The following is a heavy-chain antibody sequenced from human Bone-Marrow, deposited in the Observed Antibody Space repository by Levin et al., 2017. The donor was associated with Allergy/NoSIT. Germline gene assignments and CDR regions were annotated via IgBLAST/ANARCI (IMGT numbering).Heavy chain of an antibody. CDR3: ARDLDDLGYYGSGSTRGYNWFDP. CDR1: GYTFTSYY. V-gene: IGHV1-46*01. Sequence: ASVKVSCKASGYTFTSYYMHWVRQAPGQGLEWMGIINPSGGSTSYAQKFQGRVTMTRDTSTSTVYMELSSLRSEDTAVYYCARDLDDLGYYGSGSTRGYNWFDPWGQGTLVTVSS. CDR2: INPSGGST. D-gene: IGHD3-10*01. J-gene: IGHJ5*02.